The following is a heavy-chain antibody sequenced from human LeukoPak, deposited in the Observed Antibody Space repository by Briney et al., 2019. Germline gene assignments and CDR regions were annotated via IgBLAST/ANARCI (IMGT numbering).Heavy chain of an antibody. CDR3: AKEGLPATNHDAFDI. V-gene: IGHV3-15*05. Sequence: GGSLRLSCAASGFSFSNAWMSWVRQVPGTGLEWVGRIKRQSDGATTQYAAPVKDRFTISRDNAKNSLYLQMNSLRAEDTALYYCAKEGLPATNHDAFDIWGQGTMVTVSS. D-gene: IGHD2-2*01. CDR2: IKRQSDGATT. J-gene: IGHJ3*02. CDR1: GFSFSNAW.